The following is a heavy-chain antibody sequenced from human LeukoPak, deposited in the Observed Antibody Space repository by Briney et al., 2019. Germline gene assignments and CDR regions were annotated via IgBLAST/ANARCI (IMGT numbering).Heavy chain of an antibody. CDR3: ARERSSSWYGEYFDY. Sequence: PSQTLSLTCAVSGGSISSGGYYWSWIRQPPGKGLEWIGYIYYSGSTNYNPSLKSRVTISVDTSKNQFSLKLSSVTAADTAVYYCARERSSSWYGEYFDYWGQGTLVTVSS. CDR2: IYYSGST. CDR1: GGSISSGGYY. V-gene: IGHV4-61*08. J-gene: IGHJ4*02. D-gene: IGHD6-13*01.